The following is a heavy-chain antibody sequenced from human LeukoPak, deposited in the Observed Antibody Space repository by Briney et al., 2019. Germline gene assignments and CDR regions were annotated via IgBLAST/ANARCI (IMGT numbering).Heavy chain of an antibody. CDR2: INHSGST. Sequence: SSETLSLTCAVYGGSFSGYYWSWIRQPPGKGLEWIGEINHSGSTNYNPSLKSRVIISVDTSKNQFSLKLSSVTAADTAVYYCARGKMYYYGSGSYWRGGLSTFDYWGQGTLVTVSS. V-gene: IGHV4-34*01. CDR3: ARGKMYYYGSGSYWRGGLSTFDY. CDR1: GGSFSGYY. D-gene: IGHD3-10*01. J-gene: IGHJ4*02.